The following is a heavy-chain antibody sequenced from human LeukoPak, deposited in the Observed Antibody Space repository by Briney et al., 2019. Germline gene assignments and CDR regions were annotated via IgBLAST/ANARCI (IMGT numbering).Heavy chain of an antibody. CDR1: GFTFDDYA. Sequence: GGSLRLSCAASGFTFDDYAMQWVRLSPGKGLEWVSRIDWNSRSTVYADSVRGRFTISRDNAKNSLYLQMNSLRAEDTSLYYCARDYGGNSGFFDYWAREPWSPSPQ. CDR3: ARDYGGNSGFFDY. J-gene: IGHJ4*02. D-gene: IGHD4-23*01. V-gene: IGHV3-9*01. CDR2: IDWNSRST.